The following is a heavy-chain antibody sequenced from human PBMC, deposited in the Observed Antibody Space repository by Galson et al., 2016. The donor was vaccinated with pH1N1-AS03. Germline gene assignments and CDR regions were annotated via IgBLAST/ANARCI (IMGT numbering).Heavy chain of an antibody. V-gene: IGHV1-2*06. CDR1: GYTFTDYY. CDR2: LTPNSGVT. Sequence: SVKVSCKASGYTFTDYYIHWVRQAPGQGLEWMGRLTPNSGVTNYAQKFQGRVTMTRDMSLTTAYMELSSLKSDDTAVYYCATKQQLAPWGQGTLVTVSS. D-gene: IGHD1-1*01. J-gene: IGHJ4*02. CDR3: ATKQQLAP.